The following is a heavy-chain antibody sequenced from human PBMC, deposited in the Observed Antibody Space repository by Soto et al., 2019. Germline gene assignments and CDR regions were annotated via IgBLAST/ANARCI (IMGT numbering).Heavy chain of an antibody. D-gene: IGHD2-2*01. CDR1: GFTFSSYA. CDR3: ARGPIVVVPAASGGWFDP. J-gene: IGHJ5*02. V-gene: IGHV3-23*01. CDR2: ISGSGGST. Sequence: EVQLLESGGGLVQPGGSLRLSCAASGFTFSSYAMSWVRQAPGKGLEWVSAISGSGGSTYYADSAKGRFTISRDNSKNTLYLQMNSLRAEDTAVYYCARGPIVVVPAASGGWFDPWGQGTLVTVSS.